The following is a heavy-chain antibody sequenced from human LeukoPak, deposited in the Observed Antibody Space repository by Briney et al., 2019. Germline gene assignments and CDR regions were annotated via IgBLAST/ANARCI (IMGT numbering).Heavy chain of an antibody. CDR3: ARRDYYGSGRYQHYSYY. Sequence: ASVKLSFNATGYTFTVHYVHWVRQAPGQGLEWMGWIHPNTGGTKYAQKFQGRVTMTRDTSISTAYMELSRLRSDDTAVYYCARRDYYGSGRYQHYSYYWGGASVVTVSS. J-gene: IGHJ4*02. CDR2: IHPNTGGT. V-gene: IGHV1-2*02. CDR1: GYTFTVHY. D-gene: IGHD3-10*01.